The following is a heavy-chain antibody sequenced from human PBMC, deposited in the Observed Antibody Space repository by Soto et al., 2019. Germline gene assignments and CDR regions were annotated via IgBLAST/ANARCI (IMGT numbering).Heavy chain of an antibody. D-gene: IGHD1-26*01. CDR2: IWYDGSNK. Sequence: GSLRLSCAASGFTFSSYGMHWVRQAPGKGLEWVAVIWYDGSNKHYADPVKGRFAISRDNSKNTLSLQMNSLRAEDTAIYYCARDIDWYSNSSGFDNWGQGTLVTVSS. CDR1: GFTFSSYG. V-gene: IGHV3-33*01. CDR3: ARDIDWYSNSSGFDN. J-gene: IGHJ4*02.